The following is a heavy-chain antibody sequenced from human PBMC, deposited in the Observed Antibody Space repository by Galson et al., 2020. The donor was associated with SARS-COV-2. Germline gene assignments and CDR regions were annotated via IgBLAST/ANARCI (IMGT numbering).Heavy chain of an antibody. CDR2: MNPNSGNT. CDR3: ARVQTYYYDSSGQEGRFDY. J-gene: IGHJ4*02. CDR1: GYTFTSYD. Sequence: ASVKVSCKASGYTFTSYDINWVRQATGQGLEWMGWMNPNSGNTGYAQKFQGRVTMTRNTSISTAYMELSSLRSEDTAVYYCARVQTYYYDSSGQEGRFDYWGQGTLVTVSS. V-gene: IGHV1-8*01. D-gene: IGHD3-22*01.